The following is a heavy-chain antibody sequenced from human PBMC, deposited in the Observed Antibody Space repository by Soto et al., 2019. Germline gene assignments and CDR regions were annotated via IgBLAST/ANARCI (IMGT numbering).Heavy chain of an antibody. J-gene: IGHJ4*02. CDR1: GYTFTKYY. Sequence: ASVKVSCNASGYTFTKYYIHWFRQAGGQGLEWLGILRPTTGNTQYAQRFQGRATMTRETSTCTVYMEMTSLTSADTAMYYCASEANESFHFDNWGQGNQVTVSS. CDR3: ASEANESFHFDN. CDR2: LRPTTGNT. V-gene: IGHV1-46*01.